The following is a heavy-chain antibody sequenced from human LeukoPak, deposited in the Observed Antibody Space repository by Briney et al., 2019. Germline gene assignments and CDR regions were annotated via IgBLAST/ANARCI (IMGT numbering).Heavy chain of an antibody. CDR1: GFTFSSYA. CDR3: ASDLVGGGSYPGY. Sequence: GGSLRLSCAASGFTFSSYAMSWVRQAPGKGLEWVSAISGSGGSTYYADSVKGRFTISRDNSKNTLYLQMNSLRAEDTAVYYCASDLVGGGSYPGYWGQGTLVTVSS. D-gene: IGHD3-22*01. J-gene: IGHJ4*02. V-gene: IGHV3-23*01. CDR2: ISGSGGST.